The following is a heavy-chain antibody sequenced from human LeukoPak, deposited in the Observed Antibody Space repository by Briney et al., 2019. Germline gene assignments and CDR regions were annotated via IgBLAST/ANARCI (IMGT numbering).Heavy chain of an antibody. Sequence: PEGSLRLSCAASGFSLSNYGIHWVRQAPGKGLEWVAALLYDGNTKHYADSVRGRFTISRDISKNTFYVQMNSLTAEDTAVYYCARDHRPEIQYYYMDVWGKGTTVAVSS. CDR1: GFSLSNYG. V-gene: IGHV3-33*01. D-gene: IGHD1-14*01. CDR2: LLYDGNTK. J-gene: IGHJ6*03. CDR3: ARDHRPEIQYYYMDV.